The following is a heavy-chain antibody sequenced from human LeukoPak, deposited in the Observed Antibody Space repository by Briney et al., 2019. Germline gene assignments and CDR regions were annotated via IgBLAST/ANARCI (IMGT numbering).Heavy chain of an antibody. J-gene: IGHJ6*03. V-gene: IGHV4-30-2*01. CDR2: IYHSGST. D-gene: IGHD2-2*01. CDR1: GGSISSGGYY. Sequence: TSETLSLTCTVSGGSISSGGYYWSWIRQPPGKGLEWIGYIYHSGSTYYNPSLKSRVTISVDTSKNQFSLKLSSVTAAGTAVYYCARLQIKPDIVVVPAALTRRYYMDVWGKGTTVTVSS. CDR3: ARLQIKPDIVVVPAALTRRYYMDV.